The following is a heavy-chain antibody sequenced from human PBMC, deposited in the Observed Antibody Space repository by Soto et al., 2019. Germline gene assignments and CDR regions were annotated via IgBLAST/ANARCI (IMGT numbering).Heavy chain of an antibody. Sequence: ASVKVSCKASGGTFSSYAISWVRQAPGQGLEWMGGIIPIFGSTSYAQKFQGRVTMTRDTSTSTVYMELSSLRSEDTAVYYCARSSSSPLEEYNWFDPWGQGTLVTVSS. CDR3: ARSSSSPLEEYNWFDP. CDR1: GGTFSSYA. V-gene: IGHV1-69*05. D-gene: IGHD6-6*01. J-gene: IGHJ5*02. CDR2: IIPIFGST.